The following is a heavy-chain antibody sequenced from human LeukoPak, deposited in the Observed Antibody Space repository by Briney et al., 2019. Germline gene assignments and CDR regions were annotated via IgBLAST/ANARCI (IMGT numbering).Heavy chain of an antibody. D-gene: IGHD5-12*01. J-gene: IGHJ4*02. CDR1: GFTVSSKY. V-gene: IGHV3-53*01. CDR2: IYSGGST. Sequence: GGSLRLSCAASGFTVSSKYMSWVRQAPGKGLEWVSVIYSGGSTYYADSVKGRFPISRDNSKNTLYLQMNSLRAEDTAVYYCARDLVRSGYERWYDYWGQGTLVTVSS. CDR3: ARDLVRSGYERWYDY.